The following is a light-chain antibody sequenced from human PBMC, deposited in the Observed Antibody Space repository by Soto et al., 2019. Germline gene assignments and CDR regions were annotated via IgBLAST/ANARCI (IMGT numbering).Light chain of an antibody. CDR2: GTS. V-gene: IGKV1-6*01. CDR1: QAIRTE. Sequence: AIQMTQSPSSLSASVGDRVIITCRASQAIRTELGWYQQRPGKAPKLLIYGTSNLQSGVPSRFSGSGSGTDFTLTINGLQPEDFATYYSLQAYSYPRTFGQGTQLDIK. J-gene: IGKJ1*01. CDR3: LQAYSYPRT.